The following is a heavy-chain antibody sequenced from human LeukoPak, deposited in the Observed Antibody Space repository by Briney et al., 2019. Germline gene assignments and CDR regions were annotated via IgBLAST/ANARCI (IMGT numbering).Heavy chain of an antibody. D-gene: IGHD6-13*01. CDR2: INPSGGST. V-gene: IGHV1-46*01. Sequence: ASVKVSCKASGYTFTSYYMHWVRQAPGQGLEWMGIINPSGGSTSYAQKFQGRVTMTRDMSTSTVYMELSSLRSEDTAVYYCAREAGYSSSWPDAFDIWGQGTMVTVSS. J-gene: IGHJ3*02. CDR1: GYTFTSYY. CDR3: AREAGYSSSWPDAFDI.